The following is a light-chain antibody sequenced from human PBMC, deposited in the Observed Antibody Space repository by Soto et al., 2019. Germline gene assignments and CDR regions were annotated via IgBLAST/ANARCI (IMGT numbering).Light chain of an antibody. J-gene: IGLJ1*01. CDR1: SSDVGGYNY. CDR2: EVN. CDR3: SSYAGSSNV. V-gene: IGLV2-8*01. Sequence: QSVLTQPPSASGSPGQSVAISCTGTSSDVGGYNYVSWYQQHPGKAPKLMIYEVNKRPSGLPDRFSGSKSGNTASLPVSGLQAEDEAHYYCSSYAGSSNVFGTGTKGTVL.